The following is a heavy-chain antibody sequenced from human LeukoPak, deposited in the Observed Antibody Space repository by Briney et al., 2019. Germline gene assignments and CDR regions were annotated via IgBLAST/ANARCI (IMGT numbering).Heavy chain of an antibody. CDR2: INHSGST. D-gene: IGHD3-22*01. J-gene: IGHJ3*02. CDR3: ARTRITMIADAFDI. V-gene: IGHV4-34*01. Sequence: PSETLSLTCAVYGGSFSGYYWSWIRQPPGKGLEWIGEINHSGSTNYNPSLKSRVTISVDTSKNQFSLKLSSVTAADTAVYYCARTRITMIADAFDIWGQGTMVTVSS. CDR1: GGSFSGYY.